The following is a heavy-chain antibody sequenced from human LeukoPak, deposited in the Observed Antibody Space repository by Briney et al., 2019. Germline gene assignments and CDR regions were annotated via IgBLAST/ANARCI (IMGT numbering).Heavy chain of an antibody. CDR1: GFTFSSYA. D-gene: IGHD6-19*01. V-gene: IGHV3-30-3*01. CDR2: ISSDGGNR. CDR3: ARGRAVTGSTVIDY. J-gene: IGHJ4*02. Sequence: GGSLRLSCAASGFTFSSYAMHWVRRAPGKALEWVATISSDGGNRYYSDSVKGRFTISRDNSKNTLYLQMNSLRPEDTAVFHCARGRAVTGSTVIDYWGQGTLVTVSS.